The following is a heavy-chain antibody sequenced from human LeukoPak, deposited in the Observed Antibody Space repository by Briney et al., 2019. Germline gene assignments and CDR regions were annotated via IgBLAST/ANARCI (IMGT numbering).Heavy chain of an antibody. CDR3: AKDVRGYYYYMVV. Sequence: GGSLSLSCAASGLTYSNYAMSWVRQAPEKGLEWVSGISVSGGSTYYADSVKGRFTISRDNSKNTLYLQVNSLRAEDTAVSYCAKDVRGYYYYMVVLGKGTTVTVSS. D-gene: IGHD3-10*01. J-gene: IGHJ6*03. CDR1: GLTYSNYA. V-gene: IGHV3-23*01. CDR2: ISVSGGST.